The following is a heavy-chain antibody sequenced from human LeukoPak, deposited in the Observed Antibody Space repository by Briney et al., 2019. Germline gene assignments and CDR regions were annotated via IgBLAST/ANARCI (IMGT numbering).Heavy chain of an antibody. CDR2: IISNGDST. D-gene: IGHD3-3*01. CDR1: GFTFSGYA. CDR3: ARPWTIFGERYFDL. Sequence: GGSLRLSCSASGFTFSGYAMHWVRQAPGKGLQYVSAIISNGDSTYYADSVKGRFTISRDNSKNTLYLHMNSLRAEDTAVYYCARPWTIFGERYFDLWGRGTLVTVSS. V-gene: IGHV3-64*04. J-gene: IGHJ2*01.